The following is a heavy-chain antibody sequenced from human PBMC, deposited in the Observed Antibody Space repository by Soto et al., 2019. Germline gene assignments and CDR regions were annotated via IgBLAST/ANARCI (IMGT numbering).Heavy chain of an antibody. CDR2: INSDWSST. D-gene: IGHD6-13*01. V-gene: IGHV3-74*01. CDR1: GFTFSSYW. Sequence: GGSLRLSCAASGFTFSSYWMHWVRQAPGKGLVWVSRINSDWSSTSYADSVKGRFTISRDNAKNTLYLQMNSLRAEDTAVYYCARDSSSWYTAFDYWGQGTLVTVSS. J-gene: IGHJ4*02. CDR3: ARDSSSWYTAFDY.